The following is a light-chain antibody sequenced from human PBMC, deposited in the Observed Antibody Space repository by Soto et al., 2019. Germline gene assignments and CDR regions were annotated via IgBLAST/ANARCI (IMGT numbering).Light chain of an antibody. V-gene: IGLV2-23*01. CDR2: EGS. CDR1: SSDVGRYNL. J-gene: IGLJ2*01. CDR3: GSYAGSTAHVV. Sequence: QSALTQPASVSGSPGQSITISCTGTSSDVGRYNLVSWYQQHPGKAPKLMIYEGSKRPSGVSSRFSGSKSGNTASLTISGLQAEDEADYYGGSYAGSTAHVVFGGGTKVTVL.